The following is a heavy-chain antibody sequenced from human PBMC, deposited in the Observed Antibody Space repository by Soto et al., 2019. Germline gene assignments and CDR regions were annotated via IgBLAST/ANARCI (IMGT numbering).Heavy chain of an antibody. CDR3: ARGRRYCSGGSCYYYGMDV. V-gene: IGHV4-30-2*01. J-gene: IGHJ6*02. CDR1: SGSISSGGYS. CDR2: IYHSGST. Sequence: QLQLQESGSGLVKPSQTLSLTCAVSSGSISSGGYSWSWIRQPPGKGLEWIGYIYHSGSTYYNPSLKSRVTISVDRSKNQFSLKLSSVTAADTAVYYCARGRRYCSGGSCYYYGMDVWGQGTTVTVSS. D-gene: IGHD2-15*01.